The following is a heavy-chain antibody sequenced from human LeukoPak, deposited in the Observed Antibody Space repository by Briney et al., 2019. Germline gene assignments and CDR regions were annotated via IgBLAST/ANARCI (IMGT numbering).Heavy chain of an antibody. D-gene: IGHD6-19*01. V-gene: IGHV3-74*01. J-gene: IGHJ4*02. Sequence: GGPLRLSCAASGFTFSKYWMLWVRQAPGKGLQSVSRINTDGTVTTYADSVKGRFTVSRDNADYTMFLQMTSVRDEDTAVYYCATKQWLAPPPDSWGQGTPVTVSS. CDR3: ATKQWLAPPPDS. CDR2: INTDGTVT. CDR1: GFTFSKYW.